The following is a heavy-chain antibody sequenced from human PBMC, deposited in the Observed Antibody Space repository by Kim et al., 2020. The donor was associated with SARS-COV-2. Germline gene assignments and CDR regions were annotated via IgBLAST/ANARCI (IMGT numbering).Heavy chain of an antibody. CDR3: TRDYDILTGYPSNWFDP. Sequence: GGSLRLSCTASGFTFGDYAMSWFRQAPGKGLEWVGFIRSKAYGGTTEYAASVKGRFTISRDDSKSIAYLQMNSLKTEDTAVYYCTRDYDILTGYPSNWFDPWGQGTLVTVSS. CDR1: GFTFGDYA. D-gene: IGHD3-9*01. CDR2: IRSKAYGGTT. V-gene: IGHV3-49*03. J-gene: IGHJ5*02.